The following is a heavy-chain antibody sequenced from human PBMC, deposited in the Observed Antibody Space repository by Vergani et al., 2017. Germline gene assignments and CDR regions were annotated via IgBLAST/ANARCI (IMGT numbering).Heavy chain of an antibody. CDR2: IIPIFGTA. D-gene: IGHD2-8*01. J-gene: IGHJ6*03. CDR1: GGTFSSYA. V-gene: IGHV1-69*12. CDR3: ARSLFGNCTNGVCYPSSLYYYYYMDV. Sequence: QVQLVQSGAEVKKPGSSVKVSCKASGGTFSSYAISWVRQAPGQGLEWMGGIIPIFGTANYAQKFQGRVPITGDESTSTAYMERSSLRSEDTAVYYCARSLFGNCTNGVCYPSSLYYYYYMDVWGKGTTVTVSS.